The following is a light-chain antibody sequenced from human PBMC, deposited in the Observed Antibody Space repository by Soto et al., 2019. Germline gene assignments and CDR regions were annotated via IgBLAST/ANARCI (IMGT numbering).Light chain of an antibody. Sequence: QSALTQPASVSGSPGLSITISCSGTSNDVGGYDYVSWYRQHPDRAPRLLIYEVSNRPSGISDRFSGSRSGNTASLTISGLQADDEADYYCASYTSSNTLIFGGGTKLTVL. V-gene: IGLV2-14*01. CDR2: EVS. CDR3: ASYTSSNTLI. J-gene: IGLJ2*01. CDR1: SNDVGGYDY.